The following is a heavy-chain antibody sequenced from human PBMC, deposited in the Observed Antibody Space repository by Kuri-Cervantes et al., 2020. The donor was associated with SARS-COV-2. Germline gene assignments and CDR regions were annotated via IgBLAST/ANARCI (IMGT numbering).Heavy chain of an antibody. V-gene: IGHV3-48*03. CDR2: ISSSGSTI. Sequence: GESLKISCAASGFTFSGSAMHWVRQASGKGLVWVSYISSSGSTIYYADSVKGRFTISRDNAKNSLYLQMNSLRAEDTAVYYCARDNRTPYYDFWSGPDYWGQGTLVTVSS. J-gene: IGHJ4*02. CDR3: ARDNRTPYYDFWSGPDY. D-gene: IGHD3-3*01. CDR1: GFTFSGSA.